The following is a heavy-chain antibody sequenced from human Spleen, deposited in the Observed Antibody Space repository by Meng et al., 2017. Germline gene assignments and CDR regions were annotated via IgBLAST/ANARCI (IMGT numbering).Heavy chain of an antibody. Sequence: GESLKISCAASGFTVSSNEMSWVRQAPGKGLEWVSAISGSGGSTYYADSVKGRFTISRDNSKNTLYLQMNSLRAEDTAVYYCATPGIGSSGGYWGQGTLVTVSS. J-gene: IGHJ4*02. CDR1: GFTVSSNE. V-gene: IGHV3-23*01. CDR3: ATPGIGSSGGY. D-gene: IGHD6-19*01. CDR2: ISGSGGST.